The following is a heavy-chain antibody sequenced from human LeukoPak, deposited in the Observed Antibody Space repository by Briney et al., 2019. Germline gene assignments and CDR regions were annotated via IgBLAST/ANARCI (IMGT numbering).Heavy chain of an antibody. Sequence: GGSLRLSCAASGFTFSSYGMHWVRQAPGKGLEWAAVIWYDGSNKYYADSAKGRFTISRDNSKNTLCLQMNSLRAEDTAVYYCARGRIVVVPAAPFDYWGQGTLVTVSS. J-gene: IGHJ4*02. CDR2: IWYDGSNK. CDR3: ARGRIVVVPAAPFDY. D-gene: IGHD2-2*01. V-gene: IGHV3-33*01. CDR1: GFTFSSYG.